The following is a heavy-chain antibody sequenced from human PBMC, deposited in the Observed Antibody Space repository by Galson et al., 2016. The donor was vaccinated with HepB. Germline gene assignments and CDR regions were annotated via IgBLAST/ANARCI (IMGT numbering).Heavy chain of an antibody. Sequence: SLRLSCAVSGFNFRSYWMSWVRQAPGKGLEWVANVKPDGSEIYYVDSVKGRFSISRDNTQKSLYLQMNSLRAEDTAVYYCAGGYFWFGEGLSDYWGQGTLVTVSS. V-gene: IGHV3-7*03. CDR2: VKPDGSEI. CDR3: AGGYFWFGEGLSDY. D-gene: IGHD3-10*01. J-gene: IGHJ4*02. CDR1: GFNFRSYW.